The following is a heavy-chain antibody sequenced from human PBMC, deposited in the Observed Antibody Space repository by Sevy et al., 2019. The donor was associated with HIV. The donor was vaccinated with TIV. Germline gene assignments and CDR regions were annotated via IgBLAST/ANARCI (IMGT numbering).Heavy chain of an antibody. D-gene: IGHD2-2*01. J-gene: IGHJ4*02. Sequence: SETLSLTCAVSGYSISSGYYWGWIRQPPGKGLEWIGSIYHSGSTYYNPSLKSRVTISVDTSKNQFSLKLSSVTAADTAVYYCVREVVVVPASFDYWGQGTLVTVSS. CDR3: VREVVVVPASFDY. CDR2: IYHSGST. CDR1: GYSISSGYY. V-gene: IGHV4-38-2*02.